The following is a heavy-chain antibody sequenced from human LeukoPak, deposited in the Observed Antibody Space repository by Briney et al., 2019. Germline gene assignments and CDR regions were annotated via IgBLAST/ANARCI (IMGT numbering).Heavy chain of an antibody. J-gene: IGHJ5*02. CDR1: GYSFTSYW. CDR2: IYPGDSDT. CDR3: ARHELLWFGELFSGWFDP. V-gene: IGHV5-51*01. Sequence: GESLKISCKGSGYSFTSYWIGWVRQMPGKGLEWTGIIYPGDSDTRYSPSFQGQVTISADKSISTAYLQWSSLKASDTAMYYCARHELLWFGELFSGWFDPWGQGTLVTVSS. D-gene: IGHD3-10*01.